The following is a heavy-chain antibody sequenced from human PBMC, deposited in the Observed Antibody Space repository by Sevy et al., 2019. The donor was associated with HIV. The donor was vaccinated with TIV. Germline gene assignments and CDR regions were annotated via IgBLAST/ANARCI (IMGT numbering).Heavy chain of an antibody. CDR3: ATLDFWSDHPFYGTDV. CDR1: GYTLSELP. J-gene: IGHJ6*02. V-gene: IGHV1-24*01. Sequence: ASVKVSFKVSGYTLSELPMHWVRQAPGKGLEWLGGFDPEDGETIYAQKFQGRVTMTEDTSTDTAYMELSRLRSEDTAVYYCATLDFWSDHPFYGTDVWGQGTTVTVSS. CDR2: FDPEDGET. D-gene: IGHD3-3*01.